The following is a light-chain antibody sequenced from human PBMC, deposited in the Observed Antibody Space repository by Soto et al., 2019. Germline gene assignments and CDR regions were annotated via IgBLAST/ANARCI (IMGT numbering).Light chain of an antibody. V-gene: IGKV1-9*01. Sequence: DIQFTQSTSFLSASVGDRVTITCRASQGISSYLAWYQQKPGKAPKLLIYAASTLQSGVPSRFSGSGSGTEFTLTISCLQPEDFATYSCQQLNSYPLTFGPGTKVDI. J-gene: IGKJ3*01. CDR3: QQLNSYPLT. CDR1: QGISSY. CDR2: AAS.